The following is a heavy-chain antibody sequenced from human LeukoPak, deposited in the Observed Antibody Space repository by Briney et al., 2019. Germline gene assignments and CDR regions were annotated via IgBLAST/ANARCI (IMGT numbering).Heavy chain of an antibody. CDR2: INGDGTTT. CDR1: GFTFNKYW. D-gene: IGHD4-23*01. V-gene: IGHV3-74*01. J-gene: IGHJ4*02. CDR3: AKDSGYGGNSYYFDY. Sequence: GGSLRLSCAASGFTFNKYWMHWVRQVPGKGLVWVSRINGDGTTTSYADSVKGGFTMSRDNAKNTLYLQMNSLRAEDTAVYYCAKDSGYGGNSYYFDYWGQGTLVTVSS.